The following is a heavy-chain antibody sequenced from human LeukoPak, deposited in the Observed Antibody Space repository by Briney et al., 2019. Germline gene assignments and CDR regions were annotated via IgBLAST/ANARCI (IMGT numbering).Heavy chain of an antibody. Sequence: SETLSLTCTVSGASITSSDYYWGWIRQPPGKGLEWIGSMSYTRTTYYNPSLKSRVTISEDTSKNQFSLKVNSVTASDTAVYYCARHVYSGRRAYYYYGMDVWGQGTAVTVSS. CDR2: MSYTRTT. V-gene: IGHV4-39*01. CDR3: ARHVYSGRRAYYYYGMDV. CDR1: GASITSSDYY. J-gene: IGHJ6*02. D-gene: IGHD1-26*01.